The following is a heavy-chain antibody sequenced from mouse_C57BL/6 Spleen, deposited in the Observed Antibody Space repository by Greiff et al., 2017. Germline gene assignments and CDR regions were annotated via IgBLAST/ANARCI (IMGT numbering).Heavy chain of an antibody. CDR3: AREEGFYYYGSSFAY. CDR1: GYSITSGYY. CDR2: ISYDGSN. D-gene: IGHD1-1*01. V-gene: IGHV3-6*01. J-gene: IGHJ3*01. Sequence: EVKLEESGPGLVKPSQSLSLTCSVTGYSITSGYYWNWIRQFPGNKLEWMGYISYDGSNNYNPSLKNRISITRDTSKNQFFLKLNSVTTEDTATYYCAREEGFYYYGSSFAYWGQGTLVTVSA.